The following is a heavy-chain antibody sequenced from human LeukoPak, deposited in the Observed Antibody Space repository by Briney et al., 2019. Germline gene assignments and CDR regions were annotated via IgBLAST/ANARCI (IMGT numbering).Heavy chain of an antibody. V-gene: IGHV1-18*01. CDR3: ARGGYCSSTSCSNPWFDP. J-gene: IGHJ5*02. Sequence: GASVKVSCKPSGYSFPSYGIIWVRQAPGHALEWLGLVSAYNGNTNYAQKLQGRVTMTTDTSTSTAYMELRSLRSDDTAVYYCARGGYCSSTSCSNPWFDPWGQGTLVTVSS. CDR2: VSAYNGNT. CDR1: GYSFPSYG. D-gene: IGHD2-2*01.